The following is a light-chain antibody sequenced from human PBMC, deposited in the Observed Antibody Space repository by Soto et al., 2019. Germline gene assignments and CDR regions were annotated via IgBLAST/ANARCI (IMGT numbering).Light chain of an antibody. CDR1: QCLVYRNGNTF. Sequence: DVVMTQSPLSMPVTLGQPASISCRSSQCLVYRNGNTFLDWVFQRPGQSPRRLIYKVSNRDSGVPDRVSGSGSGTDFTLHISGVEAEDVGVYYCVKYTHWPHTFGQGTKLEIK. J-gene: IGKJ2*01. CDR2: KVS. CDR3: VKYTHWPHT. V-gene: IGKV2-30*01.